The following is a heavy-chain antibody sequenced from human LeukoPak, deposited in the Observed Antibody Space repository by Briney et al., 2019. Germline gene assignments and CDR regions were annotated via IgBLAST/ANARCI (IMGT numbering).Heavy chain of an antibody. Sequence: PGGSLRLSCAASGFTFSSYSMNWVRRAPGKGLEWVSHISSSSSTIYYADSVKGRFTISRDNAKNSLYLQMNSLRDEDTAVYYCATDFSYCGGDCYSSRSFFDYWGQGTLVTVSS. CDR2: ISSSSSTI. D-gene: IGHD2-21*02. CDR3: ATDFSYCGGDCYSSRSFFDY. J-gene: IGHJ4*02. CDR1: GFTFSSYS. V-gene: IGHV3-48*02.